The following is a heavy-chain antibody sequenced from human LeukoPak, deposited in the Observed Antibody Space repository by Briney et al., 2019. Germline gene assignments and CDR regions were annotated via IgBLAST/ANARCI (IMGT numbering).Heavy chain of an antibody. CDR1: GFTFSSYG. J-gene: IGHJ6*04. Sequence: GGSLRLSCAASGFTFSSYGMHWVRQAPGKGLEWVAVIWYDGSNKYYADSVKGRFTISRDNSKNTLYLQMNSLRAEDTAVYYCARDFGDIVVVPAPYYGMDVWGKGTTVTASS. V-gene: IGHV3-33*01. CDR3: ARDFGDIVVVPAPYYGMDV. D-gene: IGHD2-2*01. CDR2: IWYDGSNK.